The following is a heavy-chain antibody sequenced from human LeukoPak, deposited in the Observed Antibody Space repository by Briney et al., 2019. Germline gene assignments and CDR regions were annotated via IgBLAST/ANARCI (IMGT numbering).Heavy chain of an antibody. V-gene: IGHV3-23*01. D-gene: IGHD6-13*01. Sequence: PGGSLRLSCAASGFTFSSYAMSWVRQAPGEGLEWVSAISGSGGSTYYADSVKGRFTISRDNSKNTLYLQMNSLRAEDTAVYYCAKKPVGRAAGYYFDYWGQGTLVTVSS. CDR2: ISGSGGST. CDR1: GFTFSSYA. CDR3: AKKPVGRAAGYYFDY. J-gene: IGHJ4*02.